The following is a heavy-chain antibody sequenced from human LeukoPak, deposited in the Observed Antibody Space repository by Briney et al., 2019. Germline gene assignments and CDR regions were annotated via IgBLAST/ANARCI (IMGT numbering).Heavy chain of an antibody. CDR2: INPNSGGT. J-gene: IGHJ4*02. Sequence: ASVKVSCKASGYTFTGYCMHWVRQAPGQGLEWMGWINPNSGGTNYAQKFQGRVTMTRDTSISTAYMELSRLRSDDTAVYYCARGTLLRGGPALLNYWGQGTLVTVSS. V-gene: IGHV1-2*02. CDR3: ARGTLLRGGPALLNY. D-gene: IGHD2-2*01. CDR1: GYTFTGYC.